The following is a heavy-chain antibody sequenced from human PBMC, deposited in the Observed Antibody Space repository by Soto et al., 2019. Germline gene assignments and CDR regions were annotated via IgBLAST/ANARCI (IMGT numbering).Heavy chain of an antibody. CDR1: GISFSTYA. J-gene: IGHJ3*02. Sequence: EVQLLESGGHLVQPGGSQRLSCTPSGISFSTYAMSWVRQAPGKGLEWVSGISGSGGHTYYADSVKGRFTISRDSSKNKLYLQRNSLRAEDTAVYYCAKEGSYMGGAFDIWGPGTMVTVSS. V-gene: IGHV3-23*01. D-gene: IGHD3-16*01. CDR2: ISGSGGHT. CDR3: AKEGSYMGGAFDI.